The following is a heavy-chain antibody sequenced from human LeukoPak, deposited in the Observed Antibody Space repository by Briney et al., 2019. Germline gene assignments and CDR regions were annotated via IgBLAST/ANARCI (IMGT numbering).Heavy chain of an antibody. CDR2: ISYDGSNK. D-gene: IGHD5-24*01. V-gene: IGHV3-30-3*01. J-gene: IGHJ4*02. CDR3: ARVGNGYNGIDF. Sequence: GGSLRLSCAAFRFTFSRHAMHWVRQAPGKGLEWVAVISYDGSNKYYADSVKGRFTISRDNAKSSHWLQMNSLRVEDTAIYYCARVGNGYNGIDFWGPGILVTVSS. CDR1: RFTFSRHA.